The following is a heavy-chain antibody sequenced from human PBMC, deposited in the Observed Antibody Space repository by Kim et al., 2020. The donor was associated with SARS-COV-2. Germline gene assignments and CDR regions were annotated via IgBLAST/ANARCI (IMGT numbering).Heavy chain of an antibody. Sequence: SETLSLTCTVSGGSISSSSYYWGWIRQPPGKGLEWIGSIYYSGSTYYNPSLKSRVTISVDTSKNQFSLKLSSVTAADTAVYYCARMNWLSFDYWGQGTLVTVSS. CDR2: IYYSGST. CDR3: ARMNWLSFDY. V-gene: IGHV4-39*07. J-gene: IGHJ4*02. CDR1: GGSISSSSYY. D-gene: IGHD3-9*01.